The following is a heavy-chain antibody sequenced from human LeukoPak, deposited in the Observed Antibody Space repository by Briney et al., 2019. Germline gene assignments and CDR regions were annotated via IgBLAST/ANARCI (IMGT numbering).Heavy chain of an antibody. D-gene: IGHD3-22*01. Sequence: PSETLSLTCTVSGGSISSYFWTWIRQSPGKGLEWIGEINDYTGNTNYNPSLNSRVSTSLEKSKNQFSLELRSVTAADTAVYYCARGRIAKIVVVHSFHYGMDVWGQGTTVTVSS. CDR3: ARGRIAKIVVVHSFHYGMDV. CDR1: GGSISSYF. CDR2: INDYTGNT. V-gene: IGHV4-34*01. J-gene: IGHJ6*02.